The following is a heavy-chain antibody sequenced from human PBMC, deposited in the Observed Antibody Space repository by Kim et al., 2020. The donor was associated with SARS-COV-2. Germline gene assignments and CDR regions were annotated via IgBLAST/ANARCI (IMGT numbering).Heavy chain of an antibody. V-gene: IGHV3-30*07. CDR3: ARDRVIAAAGTVDAFDI. J-gene: IGHJ3*02. Sequence: VKGRFTISRDNSKNTLYLQMNSLRAEDTAVYYCARDRVIAAAGTVDAFDIWGQGTMVTVSS. D-gene: IGHD6-13*01.